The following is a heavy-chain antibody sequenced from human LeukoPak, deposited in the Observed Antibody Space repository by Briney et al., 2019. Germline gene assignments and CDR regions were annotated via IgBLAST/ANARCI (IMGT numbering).Heavy chain of an antibody. V-gene: IGHV3-21*01. CDR2: ISSSSSYI. CDR3: ARDTATVTDY. J-gene: IGHJ4*02. CDR1: GFTFSSYW. Sequence: GGSLRLSCAASGFTFSSYWMSWVRQAPGKGLEWVSSISSSSSYIYYADSVKGRFTISRDNAKNSLYLQMNSLRAEDTAVYYCARDTATVTDYWGQGTLVTVSS. D-gene: IGHD4-17*01.